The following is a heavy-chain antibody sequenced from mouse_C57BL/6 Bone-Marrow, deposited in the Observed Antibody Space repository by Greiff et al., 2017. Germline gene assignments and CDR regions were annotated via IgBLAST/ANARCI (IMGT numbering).Heavy chain of an antibody. Sequence: VKLQESGAELVRPGSSVKLSCKASGYTFTSYWMHWVKQRPIQGLEWIGNIDPSDSETHYNQKFKDKATLTVDKSSSTAYMQLSSLTSEDSAVYYCARGRYFDVWGTGTTVTVSS. CDR2: IDPSDSET. CDR3: ARGRYFDV. J-gene: IGHJ1*03. V-gene: IGHV1-52*01. CDR1: GYTFTSYW.